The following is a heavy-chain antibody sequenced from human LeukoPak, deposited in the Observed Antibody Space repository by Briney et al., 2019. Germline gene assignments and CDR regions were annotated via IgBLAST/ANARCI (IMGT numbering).Heavy chain of an antibody. D-gene: IGHD3-22*01. CDR1: GGSISSGGYY. CDR2: IYYSGST. Sequence: SETLSLTCTVSGGSISSGGYYWSWIRQHPGKGLEWIGYIYYSGSTYYNPSLKSRVTISVDTSKNQFSLKLSSVTAADTAVYYCARADVHYYDSAFDIWGQGTMVTVSS. V-gene: IGHV4-31*03. CDR3: ARADVHYYDSAFDI. J-gene: IGHJ3*02.